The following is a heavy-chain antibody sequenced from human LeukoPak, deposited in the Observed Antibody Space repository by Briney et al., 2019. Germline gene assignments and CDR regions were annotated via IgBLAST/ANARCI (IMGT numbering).Heavy chain of an antibody. V-gene: IGHV1-8*01. CDR1: GYTFTSYD. CDR3: ARSGYCSGGSCYGWFDP. Sequence: ASVKVSCKASGYTFTSYDINWVRQATGQGLEWMGWMNPNSGNTGYAQKFQGRVTMTRNTSISTAYMELSSLRSEDTAVYYCARSGYCSGGSCYGWFDPWGREPWSPSPQ. CDR2: MNPNSGNT. J-gene: IGHJ5*02. D-gene: IGHD2-15*01.